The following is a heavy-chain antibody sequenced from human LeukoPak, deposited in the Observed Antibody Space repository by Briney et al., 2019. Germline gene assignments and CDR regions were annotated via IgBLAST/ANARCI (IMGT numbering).Heavy chain of an antibody. J-gene: IGHJ4*02. CDR3: GRDHNWNGAPDY. CDR1: GLTFSSKS. CDR2: ISISSSDI. D-gene: IGHD1-20*01. V-gene: IGHV3-21*01. Sequence: PGGSLRLSCVASGLTFSSKSLNWVRQAPGKGLEWVSFISISSSDIYYADSVKGRFTISRDNAKNSLYLQMNSLRVEDTAVYYCGRDHNWNGAPDYWGQGILVTVSS.